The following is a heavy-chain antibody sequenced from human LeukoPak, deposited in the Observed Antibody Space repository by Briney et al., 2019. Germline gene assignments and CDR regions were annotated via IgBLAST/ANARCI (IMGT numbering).Heavy chain of an antibody. CDR2: IHYTGST. J-gene: IGHJ5*02. CDR1: GGSISSSSYY. Sequence: SETLSLTCTVSGGSISSSSYYWGWIRQPPGKGLECIGYIHYTGSTNYKPSLKSRVTISVDTSKNQFSLKLSSVTAADTAVYYCARGGYYGSGNDFRFDPWGQGTLVTVSS. D-gene: IGHD3-10*01. CDR3: ARGGYYGSGNDFRFDP. V-gene: IGHV4-61*05.